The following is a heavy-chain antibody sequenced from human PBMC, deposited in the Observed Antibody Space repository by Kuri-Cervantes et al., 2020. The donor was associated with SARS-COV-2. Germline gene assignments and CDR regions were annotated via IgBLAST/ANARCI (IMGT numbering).Heavy chain of an antibody. CDR2: ISGSGGST. CDR3: ANPTGHYYYGMDV. CDR1: GITFSSYA. J-gene: IGHJ6*02. V-gene: IGHV3-23*01. Sequence: GESLKISCAASGITFSSYAMSWVRQAPGKGLEWVSAISGSGGSTYYADSVKGRFTISRDNSKNTLYLQMNSLRAEDTAVYYCANPTGHYYYGMDVWGQGTTVTVSS.